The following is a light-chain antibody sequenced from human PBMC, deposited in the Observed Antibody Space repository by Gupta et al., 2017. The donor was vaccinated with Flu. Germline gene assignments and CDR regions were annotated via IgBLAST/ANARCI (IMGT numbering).Light chain of an antibody. J-gene: IGKJ5*01. CDR1: KTLLHSNGYNY. CDR3: MQALQTPRT. CDR2: LGS. V-gene: IGKV2-28*01. Sequence: EIVMTQSPIYQPVTPGTPASISCSSSKTLLHSNGYNYLDWYLQKPGQSPQLLIYLGSNRACGVPDRFSGSGSGTYCILKVSRVEAEDVGVYYWMQALQTPRTFGQGTRLAIK.